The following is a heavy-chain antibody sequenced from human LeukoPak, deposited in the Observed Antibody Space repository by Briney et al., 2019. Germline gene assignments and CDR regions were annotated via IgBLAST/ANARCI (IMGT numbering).Heavy chain of an antibody. D-gene: IGHD5-18*01. CDR3: ANTRGYGYHFNY. CDR2: ISYDGSNK. J-gene: IGHJ4*02. Sequence: PGGSLRLSCAASGFIFSSYAIHWVRQAPGKGLEWVAVISYDGSNKYYADSVKGRFTISRDNSKNTLYLQVNSLRAEDTAVYYCANTRGYGYHFNYWGQGTLVTVSS. CDR1: GFIFSSYA. V-gene: IGHV3-30*04.